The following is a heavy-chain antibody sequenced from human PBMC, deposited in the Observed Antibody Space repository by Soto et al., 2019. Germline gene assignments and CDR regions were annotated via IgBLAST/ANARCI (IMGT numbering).Heavy chain of an antibody. CDR1: GGSISSSSYY. Sequence: SETLSLTCTVSGGSISSSSYYWGWIRQPPGKGLEWIGSIYYSGSTYYNPSLKSRATISVDTSKNQFSLKLSSVTAADTAVYYCARLNIAAAGTTFYYYGMDVWGQGTTVTVSS. J-gene: IGHJ6*02. CDR2: IYYSGST. CDR3: ARLNIAAAGTTFYYYGMDV. V-gene: IGHV4-39*01. D-gene: IGHD6-13*01.